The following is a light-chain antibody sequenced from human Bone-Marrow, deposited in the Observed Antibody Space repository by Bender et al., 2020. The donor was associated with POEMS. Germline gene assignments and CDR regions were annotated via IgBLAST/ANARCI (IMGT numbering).Light chain of an antibody. Sequence: SYVVTQAPSVSVAPGQTARITCGGSNIGSKTVHRYQQKSGQAPVLVVYDDRDRPTGIPERISGSRSGTTVTLTISGVQAEDEADYYCQSADRSGTFGVFGGGTKLTVL. CDR2: DDR. V-gene: IGLV3-21*02. CDR3: QSADRSGTFGV. J-gene: IGLJ3*02. CDR1: NIGSKT.